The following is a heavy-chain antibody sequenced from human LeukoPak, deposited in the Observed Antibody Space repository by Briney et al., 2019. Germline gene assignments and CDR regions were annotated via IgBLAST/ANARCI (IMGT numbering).Heavy chain of an antibody. CDR3: ARDVVVVPAAIHYGMDV. J-gene: IGHJ6*02. CDR1: GGSFSDYF. CDR2: INHSGRT. Sequence: PSETLSLTCAVYGGSFSDYFWGWIRQPPGKGLAWIGEINHSGRTYYNPSLKSRVTISVDTSKNQFSLNLSSVTAADTAVYYCARDVVVVPAAIHYGMDVWGQGTTVTVSS. V-gene: IGHV4-34*01. D-gene: IGHD2-2*01.